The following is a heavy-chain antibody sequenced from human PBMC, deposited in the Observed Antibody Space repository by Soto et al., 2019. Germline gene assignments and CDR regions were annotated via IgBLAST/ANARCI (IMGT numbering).Heavy chain of an antibody. D-gene: IGHD3-22*01. V-gene: IGHV4-38-2*01. J-gene: IGHJ3*02. Sequence: SETLSLTCAVSGYSISSGYYWGWIRQPPGKGLEWIGSIYHSGSTYYNPSLKSRVTISVDTSKNQFSLKLSSVTAADTAVYYCARVRYYYDSSGYYCYDAFDIWGQGTMVT. CDR1: GYSISSGYY. CDR3: ARVRYYYDSSGYYCYDAFDI. CDR2: IYHSGST.